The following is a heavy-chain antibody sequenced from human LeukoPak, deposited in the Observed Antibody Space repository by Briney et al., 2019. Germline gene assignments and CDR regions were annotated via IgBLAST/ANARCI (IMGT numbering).Heavy chain of an antibody. CDR3: AREVSEGFDF. Sequence: PGGSLRLSCTASGFTFSGYSMNWIRQAPGKGLEWVSSFGTRSTSICHAGSVKGRFAISRDNAKNSLYLQMNSLRAEDTALYYCAREVSEGFDFWGQGTLVTVSS. J-gene: IGHJ4*02. CDR1: GFTFSGYS. D-gene: IGHD3-22*01. CDR2: FGTRSTSI. V-gene: IGHV3-21*01.